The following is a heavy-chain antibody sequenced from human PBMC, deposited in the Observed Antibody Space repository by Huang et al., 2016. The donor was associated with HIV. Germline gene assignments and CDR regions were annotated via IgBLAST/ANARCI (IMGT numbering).Heavy chain of an antibody. CDR1: GGSFNNFG. D-gene: IGHD1-26*01. CDR2: IIPRFGTR. CDR3: AKRGGAWDSPYAFDL. J-gene: IGHJ3*01. V-gene: IGHV1-69*13. Sequence: QVQLVQSGAEVRKPGSSVKVSCRASGGSFNNFGINWVRQAPGQGLGGMGGIIPRFGTRNDAQRFKDRVTITADETTGVVHLEVTSLRSDDTAVYFCAKRGGAWDSPYAFDLWGPGTMVTVSS.